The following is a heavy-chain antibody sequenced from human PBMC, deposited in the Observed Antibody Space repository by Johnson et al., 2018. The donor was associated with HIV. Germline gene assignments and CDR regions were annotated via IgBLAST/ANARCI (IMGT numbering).Heavy chain of an antibody. D-gene: IGHD3-10*01. V-gene: IGHV3-30*04. Sequence: QVQLVESGGGVVQPGRSLRLSCAASGFTFSSSAMRWVRQAPGKGLEWVAAISDDGGSQYYADSVKGRLTISRDNSKNTLYVQMNSLRAEDTAVYYCANQGEGSANGWGGDAFDIWGQGTMVTVSS. J-gene: IGHJ3*02. CDR3: ANQGEGSANGWGGDAFDI. CDR1: GFTFSSSA. CDR2: ISDDGGSQ.